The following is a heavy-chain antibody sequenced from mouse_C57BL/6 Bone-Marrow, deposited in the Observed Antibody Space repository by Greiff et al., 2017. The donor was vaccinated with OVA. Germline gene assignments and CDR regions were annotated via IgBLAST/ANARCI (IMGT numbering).Heavy chain of an antibody. CDR3: ARRLLRDAMDY. CDR1: GYTFTNYW. J-gene: IGHJ4*01. Sequence: QVQLKQSGAELVRPGTSVKMSCKASGYTFTNYWIGWAKQRPGHGLEWIGDIYPGGGYTNYNEKFKGKATLTADKSSSTAYMQFSSLTSEDSAIYYCARRLLRDAMDYWGQGTSVTVSS. V-gene: IGHV1-63*01. CDR2: IYPGGGYT. D-gene: IGHD1-1*01.